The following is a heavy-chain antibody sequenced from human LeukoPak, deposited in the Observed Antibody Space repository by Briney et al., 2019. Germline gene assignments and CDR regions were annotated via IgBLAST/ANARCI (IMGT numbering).Heavy chain of an antibody. CDR1: GGSISSGDYY. D-gene: IGHD3-22*01. J-gene: IGHJ4*02. V-gene: IGHV4-30-4*01. CDR3: AREVYYYDSSGD. Sequence: KSSETLSLTCTVSGGSISSGDYYWSWIRQPPGKGLEWIGYIYYSGSTYYNPSLKSRVTISVDTSKNQFSLKLSSVTAADTAVYYCAREVYYYDSSGDWGQGTLVTVSS. CDR2: IYYSGST.